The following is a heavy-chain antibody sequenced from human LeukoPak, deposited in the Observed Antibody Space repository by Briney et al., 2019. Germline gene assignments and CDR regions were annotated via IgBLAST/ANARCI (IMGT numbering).Heavy chain of an antibody. CDR1: GFIFSDYT. J-gene: IGHJ5*02. Sequence: PGGSLRLSCATSGFIFSDYTMNWVRQAPGKGLEWVSSVSYTGTYTLYADSVKGRFTISRDNAKNSLYLQMDSLRVDDSALYYCVRDLRFIGGSNWFDPWGQGTQVIVSS. V-gene: IGHV3-21*01. D-gene: IGHD3-3*01. CDR3: VRDLRFIGGSNWFDP. CDR2: VSYTGTYT.